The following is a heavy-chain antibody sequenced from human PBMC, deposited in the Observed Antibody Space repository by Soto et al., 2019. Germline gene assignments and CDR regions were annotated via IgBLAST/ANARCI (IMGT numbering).Heavy chain of an antibody. J-gene: IGHJ6*02. V-gene: IGHV3-23*01. CDR2: ISGSGGNT. D-gene: IGHD6-13*01. CDR1: GFTFSSYA. CDR3: AKAPKGNYYYGMDV. Sequence: EVQLLESGGGLVQPGGSLRLSCAASGFTFSSYAMSWVRQAPGKGLEWVSGISGSGGNTYYAESVKGRFTFSRDNSQKTLYLQMNSLTAEDTAVYYCAKAPKGNYYYGMDVWGQGTTVTVSS.